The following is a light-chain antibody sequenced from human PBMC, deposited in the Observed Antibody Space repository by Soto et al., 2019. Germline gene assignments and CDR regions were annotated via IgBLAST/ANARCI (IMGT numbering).Light chain of an antibody. CDR3: QQGFSAPPWT. J-gene: IGKJ1*01. Sequence: DIQMTQSPSSLSASVGDRVTITCRSSQTINNYLNWYQQRPGKAPKVIIYDASSLQSRVPSRFSGSGSGTDFTLTISNLQPEDFATYYCQQGFSAPPWTFGQGTKLEI. V-gene: IGKV1-39*01. CDR2: DAS. CDR1: QTINNY.